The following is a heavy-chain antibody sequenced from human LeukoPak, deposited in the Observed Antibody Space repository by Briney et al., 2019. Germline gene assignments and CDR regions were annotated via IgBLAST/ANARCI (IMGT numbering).Heavy chain of an antibody. Sequence: SETLSLTCADYGGSFSGYYWSWIRQPPGKGLEWIGEINHSGSTSYNPSLKSRVTISVDTSKNQFSLKLSSVTAADTAVYYCARGGHSSSLYYFDYWGQGTLVTVSS. CDR2: INHSGST. CDR3: ARGGHSSSLYYFDY. J-gene: IGHJ4*02. D-gene: IGHD6-6*01. V-gene: IGHV4-34*01. CDR1: GGSFSGYY.